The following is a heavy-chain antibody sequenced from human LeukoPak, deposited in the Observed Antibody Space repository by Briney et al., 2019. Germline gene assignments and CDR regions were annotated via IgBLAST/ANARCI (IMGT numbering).Heavy chain of an antibody. Sequence: PGGSLRLSCAASGFSMSGYWMSWVRQAPGKGLEWVANIKQDGSERHYADSVKGRFTISRDNAQNSLYLQMNSLRAEETAVYYCARVFGAYDSIDCWGQGTLVTAS. CDR2: IKQDGSER. D-gene: IGHD5-12*01. J-gene: IGHJ4*02. CDR1: GFSMSGYW. V-gene: IGHV3-7*01. CDR3: ARVFGAYDSIDC.